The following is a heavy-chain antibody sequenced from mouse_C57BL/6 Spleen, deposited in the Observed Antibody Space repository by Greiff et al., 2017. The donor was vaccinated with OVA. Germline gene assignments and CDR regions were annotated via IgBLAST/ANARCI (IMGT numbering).Heavy chain of an antibody. J-gene: IGHJ3*01. CDR3: ARRGDSSGLAY. CDR2: IHPNSGST. D-gene: IGHD3-2*02. Sequence: VQLQQPGAELVKPGASVKLSCKASGYTFTSYWMHWVKQRPGQGLEWIGMIHPNSGSTNYNEKFKSKATLTVDKSSSTAYMQLSSLTSEDSAVYYCARRGDSSGLAYWGQGTLVTVSA. V-gene: IGHV1-64*01. CDR1: GYTFTSYW.